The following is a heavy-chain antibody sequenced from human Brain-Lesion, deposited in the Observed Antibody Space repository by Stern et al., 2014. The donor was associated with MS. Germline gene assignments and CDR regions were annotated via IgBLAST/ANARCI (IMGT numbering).Heavy chain of an antibody. V-gene: IGHV1-2*02. CDR1: GYIFTGYY. Sequence: QVQLVQSGAEVKKPGASGKVSCKTSGYIFTGYYIPWVRQAPGQGLEWMAWINPNTGGTTYAQKFQGRVTMSRDTSISTAYVELSSLTSDDTAVYYCARDQRGITIFGVVTDYYYLXXXXWGQGTTVTVSS. D-gene: IGHD3-3*01. CDR2: INPNTGGT. CDR3: ARDQRGITIFGVVTDYYYLXXXX. J-gene: IGHJ6*02.